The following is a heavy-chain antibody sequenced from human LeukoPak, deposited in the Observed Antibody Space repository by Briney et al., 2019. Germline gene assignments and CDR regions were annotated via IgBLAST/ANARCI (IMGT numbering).Heavy chain of an antibody. D-gene: IGHD2-2*01. J-gene: IGHJ5*02. CDR2: ISGSGGST. V-gene: IGHV3-23*01. Sequence: GRSLRLSCAASGFTFSSYAMSWVRQAPGKGLEWVSAISGSGGSTYYADSVKGRFTISRDNSKNTLYLQMNSLRAEDTAVYYCAKGLGYCSSTSCLNWFDPWGQGTLVTVSS. CDR1: GFTFSSYA. CDR3: AKGLGYCSSTSCLNWFDP.